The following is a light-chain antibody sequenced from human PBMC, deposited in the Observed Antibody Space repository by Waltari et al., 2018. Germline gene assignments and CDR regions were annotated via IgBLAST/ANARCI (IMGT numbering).Light chain of an antibody. Sequence: DIQMTQSPSSLSASVGDRVTITCRASQSLSSYLNWYQQKPGKAPKLLIYAASSLQSGVPSRFSGSGSGTDFTLTISSLQPEDFATYYCQQSYSTRRTFGQGTKVEIK. CDR2: AAS. CDR3: QQSYSTRRT. CDR1: QSLSSY. J-gene: IGKJ1*01. V-gene: IGKV1-39*01.